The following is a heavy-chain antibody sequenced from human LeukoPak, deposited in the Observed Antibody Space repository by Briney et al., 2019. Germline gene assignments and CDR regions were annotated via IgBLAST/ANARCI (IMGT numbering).Heavy chain of an antibody. Sequence: GGSLRLFCAASGFSFSTIYMSWVRQTPGQGLEWVANINVDGTAEYYVDSVKGRFTISRDNANNSLYLQMNSLRAEGTAVYYCARDPYRFAFDIWGQGTVVLVSS. CDR3: ARDPYRFAFDI. V-gene: IGHV3-7*03. CDR1: GFSFSTIY. CDR2: INVDGTAE. D-gene: IGHD1-26*01. J-gene: IGHJ3*02.